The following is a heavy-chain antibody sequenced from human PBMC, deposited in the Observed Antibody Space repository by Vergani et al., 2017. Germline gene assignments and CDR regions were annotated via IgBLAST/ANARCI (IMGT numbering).Heavy chain of an antibody. CDR1: GFTVSSNY. V-gene: IGHV3-66*02. CDR3: AREWLGHNHYFDY. Sequence: EVQLVESGGGLVQPGGSLRLSCAASGFTVSSNYMSWVRQAPGKGLEWVSVIYSGGRTYYADSVKGRFTISRDNSKNTLYLQMNSLRAKDTAVYYCAREWLGHNHYFDYWGQGTLVTVSS. CDR2: IYSGGRT. D-gene: IGHD6-19*01. J-gene: IGHJ4*02.